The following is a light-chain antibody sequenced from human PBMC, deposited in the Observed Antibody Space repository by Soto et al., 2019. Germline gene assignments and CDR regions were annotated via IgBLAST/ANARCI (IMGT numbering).Light chain of an antibody. V-gene: IGKV1-5*03. Sequence: DIQMTQSPSTLSASVGDRVIITCRASQSISSWLAWYQQKPGKAPKLLIYKASSLEGGIPSRFSGSGSETEFTLTISSLQPEDFATYYCQQYNNYQYTFGQGTKLEIK. CDR1: QSISSW. J-gene: IGKJ2*01. CDR3: QQYNNYQYT. CDR2: KAS.